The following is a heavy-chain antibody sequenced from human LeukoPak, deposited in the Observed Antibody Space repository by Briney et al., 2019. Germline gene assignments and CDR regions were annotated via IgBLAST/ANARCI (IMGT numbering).Heavy chain of an antibody. CDR3: ARESGSYEAYFDY. CDR1: GGTFSSYA. J-gene: IGHJ4*02. V-gene: IGHV1-69*13. Sequence: SVKVSCKASGGTFSSYAISWVRQAPGQGLEWMGGIIPIFGTANYAQKFQGRVTIAADESTSTAYMELSSLRSEDTAVYYCARESGSYEAYFDYWGQGTLVTVSS. CDR2: IIPIFGTA. D-gene: IGHD1-26*01.